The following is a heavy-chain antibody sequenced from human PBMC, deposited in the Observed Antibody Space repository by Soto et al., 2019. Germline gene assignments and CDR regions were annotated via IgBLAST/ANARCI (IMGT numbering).Heavy chain of an antibody. CDR2: IIPIFGTA. V-gene: IGHV1-69*13. D-gene: IGHD3-10*01. Sequence: SVKVSCKASGYTFTSYYMHWVRQAPGQGLEWMGIIIPIFGTANYAQKFQGRVTITADESTSTAYMELSSLRSEDTAVYYCARGLTVRGVIITYLDYWGQGTLVTVSS. CDR1: GYTFTSYY. CDR3: ARGLTVRGVIITYLDY. J-gene: IGHJ4*02.